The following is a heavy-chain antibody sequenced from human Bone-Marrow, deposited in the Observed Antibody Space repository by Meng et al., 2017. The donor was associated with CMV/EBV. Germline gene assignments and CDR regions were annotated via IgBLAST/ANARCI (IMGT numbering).Heavy chain of an antibody. CDR3: AREAASVIVGAAYNWFDP. Sequence: ASVKVSCKASGYTFTSYDINWVRQATGQGLEWMGWMNPNSGNTGYAQKFQGRVTMTRNTSISTAYMELSSLRSEDTAVYYCAREAASVIVGAAYNWFDPWGQGTRVTVSS. CDR2: MNPNSGNT. J-gene: IGHJ5*02. CDR1: GYTFTSYD. V-gene: IGHV1-8*01. D-gene: IGHD1-26*01.